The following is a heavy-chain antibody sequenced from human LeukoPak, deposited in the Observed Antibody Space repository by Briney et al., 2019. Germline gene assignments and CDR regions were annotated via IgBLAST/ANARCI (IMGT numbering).Heavy chain of an antibody. J-gene: IGHJ4*02. CDR3: AKPTYTVRGSLPPSFDY. Sequence: PGGSLRLSCTASGFIFSTSWMTWVRQAPGKGLEWVAFIRYDGSNKYYADSVKGRFTISRDNSKNTLYLQMNSLRAEDTAVYYCAKPTYTVRGSLPPSFDYWGQGTLVTVSS. CDR2: IRYDGSNK. V-gene: IGHV3-30*02. D-gene: IGHD3-10*01. CDR1: GFIFSTSW.